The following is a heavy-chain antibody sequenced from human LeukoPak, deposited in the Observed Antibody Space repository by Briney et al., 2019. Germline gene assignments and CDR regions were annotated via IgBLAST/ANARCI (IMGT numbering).Heavy chain of an antibody. CDR1: GASFSSGDQY. J-gene: IGHJ4*02. CDR2: LHPSGNL. Sequence: KPSQTLSLTCTVSGASFSSGDQYWNWIRQSPGKGLEWIGSLHPSGNLYNNPSLESRVTMSVDTSKNQFSLNLNSETAADTAVYFCSRGLDSRKLGYWGQGTLVTVSS. CDR3: SRGLDSRKLGY. D-gene: IGHD3-22*01. V-gene: IGHV4-31*03.